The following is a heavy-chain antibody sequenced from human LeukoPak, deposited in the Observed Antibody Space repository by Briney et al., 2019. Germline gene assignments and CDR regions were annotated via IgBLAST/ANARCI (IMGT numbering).Heavy chain of an antibody. D-gene: IGHD1-26*01. J-gene: IGHJ6*02. Sequence: GESLKISCNGSGYXFTSYWIGWVRRMPGKGLEWMGIIYPGDSDTRYSPSFQGQVTISADESISTAYLQWSSLKASDTATYYCARGLSGSPAGYYYGMDVWGQGTAVTVSS. CDR2: IYPGDSDT. V-gene: IGHV5-51*01. CDR3: ARGLSGSPAGYYYGMDV. CDR1: GYXFTSYW.